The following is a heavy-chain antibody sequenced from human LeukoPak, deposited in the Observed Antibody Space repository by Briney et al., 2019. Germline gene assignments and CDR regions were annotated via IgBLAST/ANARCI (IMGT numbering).Heavy chain of an antibody. CDR3: ARGGVGLLIIPGWEYDYYGLDV. V-gene: IGHV3-21*06. CDR2: ISSSGRYM. CDR1: EFTLNTYS. Sequence: GGSLRLSCAASEFTLNTYSMYWVRQAAGKGLEWVSSISSSGRYMYYADSVKGRFTISRDNAKNSLYLQMNSLRAEDTAVYYCARGGVGLLIIPGWEYDYYGLDVWGQGTTVTVSS. D-gene: IGHD3/OR15-3a*01. J-gene: IGHJ6*02.